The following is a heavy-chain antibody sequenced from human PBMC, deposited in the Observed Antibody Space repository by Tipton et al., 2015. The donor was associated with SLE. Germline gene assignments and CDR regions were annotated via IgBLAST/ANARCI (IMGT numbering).Heavy chain of an antibody. V-gene: IGHV4-61*09. CDR1: GGSISSGSYY. J-gene: IGHJ2*01. Sequence: TLSLTCTVSGGSISSGSYYWSWIRQPAGKGLEGIGHLYTSGSTNYNPSLKSRVPISVDTSKNQFSLKLSSVTAADTAVYYCVRPTGGTVTDWYFDLWGRGTLVTVSS. CDR2: LYTSGST. CDR3: VRPTGGTVTDWYFDL. D-gene: IGHD4-17*01.